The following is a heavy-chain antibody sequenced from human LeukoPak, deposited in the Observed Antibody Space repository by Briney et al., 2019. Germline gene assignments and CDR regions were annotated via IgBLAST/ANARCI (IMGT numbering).Heavy chain of an antibody. Sequence: SETLSLTCTVSGGSISSGGYYWSWIRQHPGKGLEWIGYICYSGSTYYNPSLKSRVTISVDTSKNQFSLKLSSVTAADTAVYYCARENYYDSSGSFDYWGQGTLVTVSS. D-gene: IGHD3-22*01. V-gene: IGHV4-31*03. J-gene: IGHJ4*02. CDR2: ICYSGST. CDR3: ARENYYDSSGSFDY. CDR1: GGSISSGGYY.